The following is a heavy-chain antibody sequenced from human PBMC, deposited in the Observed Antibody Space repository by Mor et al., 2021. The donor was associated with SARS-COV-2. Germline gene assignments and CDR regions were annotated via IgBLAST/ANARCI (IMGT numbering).Heavy chain of an antibody. J-gene: IGHJ3*02. D-gene: IGHD3-16*02. CDR2: INPSGGST. CDR3: ASVKDPGAFDI. Sequence: INPSGGSTSYAQKFQGRVTMTRDTSTSTVYMELSSLGSEDTAVYYCASVKDPGAFDIWGQGTMVTVSS. V-gene: IGHV1-46*03.